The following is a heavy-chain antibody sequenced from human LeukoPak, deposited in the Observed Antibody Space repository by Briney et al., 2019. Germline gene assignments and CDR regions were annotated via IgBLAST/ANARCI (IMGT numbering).Heavy chain of an antibody. D-gene: IGHD3-22*01. V-gene: IGHV4-39*07. CDR3: ARAEGWLLPQYYFDY. CDR2: IYYSGST. Sequence: SETLSLTCTVSGGSISSSSYYWGWIRQPPGKGLEWIGSIYYSGSTYYNPSLKSRVTISVDTSKNQFSLKLSSVTAAGTAVYYCARAEGWLLPQYYFDYWGQGTLVTVSS. J-gene: IGHJ4*02. CDR1: GGSISSSSYY.